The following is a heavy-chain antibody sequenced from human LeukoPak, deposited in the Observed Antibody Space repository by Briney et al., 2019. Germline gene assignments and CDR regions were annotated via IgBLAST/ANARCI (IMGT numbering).Heavy chain of an antibody. CDR1: GFTFSSYA. Sequence: GGSLRLSCAASGFTFSSYAMGWVRQAPGKGLEWVSAISGSGVTTHYAGSVKGRFSISRDNSKNTLYLQMNSLRAEDTAVYYCAKKIPVGATSPYSDFQDWGQGTLVTVSS. CDR3: AKKIPVGATSPYSDFQD. J-gene: IGHJ1*01. V-gene: IGHV3-23*01. D-gene: IGHD1-26*01. CDR2: ISGSGVTT.